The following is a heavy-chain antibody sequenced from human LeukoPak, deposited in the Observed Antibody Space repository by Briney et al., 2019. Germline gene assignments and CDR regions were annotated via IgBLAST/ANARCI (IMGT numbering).Heavy chain of an antibody. CDR3: ARTVGVDYYDSSGYEP. CDR1: GFTFSSYW. J-gene: IGHJ4*02. Sequence: GGSLRLSCAASGFTFSSYWMSWVRQAPGKGLEWVANIKQDGSEKYYVDSVKGRFTISRDNAKNSLYLQMNSLRAEDTAAYYCARTVGVDYYDSSGYEPWGQGTLVTVSS. CDR2: IKQDGSEK. V-gene: IGHV3-7*01. D-gene: IGHD3-22*01.